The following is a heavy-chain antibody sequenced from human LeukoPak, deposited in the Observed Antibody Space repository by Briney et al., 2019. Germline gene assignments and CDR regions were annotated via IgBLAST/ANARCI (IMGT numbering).Heavy chain of an antibody. J-gene: IGHJ3*02. CDR3: AHSGLERLIGAFDI. Sequence: KESGPTLVKPTQTLTLTCTFSGFSLSTRGVGVGWIRQPPGKALEWLALIYWDDDKRYSPSLKSRLTITKDTPKNQLVLTMTNMDPVDTATYYCAHSGLERLIGAFDIWGQGTMVTVSS. CDR2: IYWDDDK. CDR1: GFSLSTRGVG. D-gene: IGHD1-1*01. V-gene: IGHV2-5*02.